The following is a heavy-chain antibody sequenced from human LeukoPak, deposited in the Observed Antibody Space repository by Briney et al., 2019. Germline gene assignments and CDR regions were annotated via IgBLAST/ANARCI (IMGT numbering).Heavy chain of an antibody. CDR3: ARHRSNSLPDYYYYGMDV. J-gene: IGHJ6*02. CDR1: GGSISSSSYS. V-gene: IGHV4-39*01. CDR2: IYYSGST. Sequence: SETLSLTCTVSGGSISSSSYSWGWIRQPPGKGLEWIGSIYYSGSTYYNPSLKSRVTISVDTSKNQFSLKLSSVTAADTAVYYCARHRSNSLPDYYYYGMDVWGQGTTVTVSS. D-gene: IGHD2-21*01.